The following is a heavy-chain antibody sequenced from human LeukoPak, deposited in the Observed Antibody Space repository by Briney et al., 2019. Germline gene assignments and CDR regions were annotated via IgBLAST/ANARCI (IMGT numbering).Heavy chain of an antibody. CDR2: IYHSGST. CDR1: GYSISSGYY. J-gene: IGHJ6*03. D-gene: IGHD6-13*01. Sequence: SETLSLTCTVSGYSISSGYYWGWIRPPPGKGPEWIGSIYHSGSTYYNPSLKSRVTISVDTSKNQFSLKLSSVTAADTAVYYCARVFGSSSWYYYYYYMDVWGKGTTVTVSS. CDR3: ARVFGSSSWYYYYYYMDV. V-gene: IGHV4-38-2*02.